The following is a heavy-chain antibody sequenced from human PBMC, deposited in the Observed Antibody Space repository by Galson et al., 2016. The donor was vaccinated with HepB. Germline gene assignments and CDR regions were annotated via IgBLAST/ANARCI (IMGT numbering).Heavy chain of an antibody. V-gene: IGHV3-53*01. CDR1: GFTVSSNY. CDR2: IYSGGIT. J-gene: IGHJ6*02. CDR3: ASPPRRPPGMDA. D-gene: IGHD6-25*01. Sequence: SLRLSCAASGFTVSSNYMTWVRQAPGKGLEWVSIIYSGGITHYTDSVRGRFTISRDNSKNTLVLQMNSLRAEDSAVYYCASPPRRPPGMDAWGQGTTVTVSS.